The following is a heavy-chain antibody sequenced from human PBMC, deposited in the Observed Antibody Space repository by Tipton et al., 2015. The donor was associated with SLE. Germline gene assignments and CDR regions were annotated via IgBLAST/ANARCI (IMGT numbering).Heavy chain of an antibody. V-gene: IGHV4-34*01. CDR1: GGTFSAYS. D-gene: IGHD3-3*01. CDR2: INHSGSN. CDR3: ARGNRADYDFWSGHPFDY. J-gene: IGHJ4*02. Sequence: LRLSCVVYGGTFSAYSWNWIRQSPERGLEWIGEINHSGSNNYNPSLKSRVTISVDASKNQFSLKLNSVTAADTAVYYCARGNRADYDFWSGHPFDYWGQGTLVTVPS.